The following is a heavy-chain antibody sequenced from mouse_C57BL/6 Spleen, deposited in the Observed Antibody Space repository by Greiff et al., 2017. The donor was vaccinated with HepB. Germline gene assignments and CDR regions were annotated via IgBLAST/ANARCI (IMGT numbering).Heavy chain of an antibody. J-gene: IGHJ4*01. CDR3: TRSPAMDY. CDR1: GYTFTDYE. V-gene: IGHV1-15*01. CDR2: IDPETGGT. Sequence: VQLVESGAELVRPGASVTLSCKASGYTFTDYEMHWVKQTPVHGLEWIGAIDPETGGTAYNQKFKGKAILTADKSSSTAYMELRSLTSEDSAVYYCTRSPAMDYWGQGTSVTVSS.